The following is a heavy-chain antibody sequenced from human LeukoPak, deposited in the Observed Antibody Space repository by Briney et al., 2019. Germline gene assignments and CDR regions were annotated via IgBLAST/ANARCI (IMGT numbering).Heavy chain of an antibody. Sequence: GGSLRLSCAASGFTFRSYGMHWFRQAPGKGLEWVAFIRYDGSNKYYADSVKGRFTISRDNSKNTLYLQMNSLRAEDTAVYYCAKDFHDCSSTSCQWDWGQGTLVTVSS. J-gene: IGHJ4*02. V-gene: IGHV3-30*02. CDR3: AKDFHDCSSTSCQWD. CDR2: IRYDGSNK. CDR1: GFTFRSYG. D-gene: IGHD2-2*01.